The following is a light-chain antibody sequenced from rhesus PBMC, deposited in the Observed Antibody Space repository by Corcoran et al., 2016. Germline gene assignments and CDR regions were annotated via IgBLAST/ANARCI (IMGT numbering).Light chain of an antibody. CDR1: QSVSSI. V-gene: IGKV3-24*01. CDR3: QQYNDLLPT. J-gene: IGKJ4*01. Sequence: EIVMTQSPATLSLSPGERATLSCRASQSVSSILAWYQQKPGQAPRLLIYGAPSRATGITDRFSGRGSGTDFTLTISSLEPEDVAVYYCQQYNDLLPTFGGGTKVEIK. CDR2: GAP.